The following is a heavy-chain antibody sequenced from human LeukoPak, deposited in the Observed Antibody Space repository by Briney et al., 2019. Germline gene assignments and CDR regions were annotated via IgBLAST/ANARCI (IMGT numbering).Heavy chain of an antibody. CDR3: ARHFRSNGDYGPPDY. CDR1: GYSITSYW. V-gene: IGHV5-51*01. CDR2: IYPADSDT. Sequence: GESLKISCKGSGYSITSYWIAWVRQMPGKGLEWIGIIYPADSDTRYSPSFQGQVTISVDKSISTAYLQWSSLKASDTAMYYCARHFRSNGDYGPPDYWGRGTLVTVSS. J-gene: IGHJ4*02. D-gene: IGHD4-17*01.